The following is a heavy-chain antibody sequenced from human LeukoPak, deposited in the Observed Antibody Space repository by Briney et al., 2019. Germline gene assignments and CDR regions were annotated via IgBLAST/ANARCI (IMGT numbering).Heavy chain of an antibody. D-gene: IGHD1-26*01. J-gene: IGHJ4*02. Sequence: PSETLSLTCTVSGGSISIYYWSWIRQPPGKGLEWIGYIYSSGSTNYNPSLKSRVTISVDTSKNQFSLKLTSVTAADTAVYYCARDRELGYWGQGTLVTVSS. V-gene: IGHV4-59*01. CDR2: IYSSGST. CDR3: ARDRELGY. CDR1: GGSISIYY.